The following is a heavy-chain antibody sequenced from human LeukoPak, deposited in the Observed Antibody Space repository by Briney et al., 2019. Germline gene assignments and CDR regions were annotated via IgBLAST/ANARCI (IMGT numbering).Heavy chain of an antibody. CDR3: ARVEAPITMMNNAFDI. CDR1: GGTFSSYA. J-gene: IGHJ3*02. Sequence: ASVKVSCKASGGTFSSYAISWVRQAPGQGLEWMGGIIPIFGTANYAQKFQGRVTITTDESTSTAYMELSSLRSEDTAVYYCARVEAPITMMNNAFDIWGQGTMVTVSS. CDR2: IIPIFGTA. V-gene: IGHV1-69*05. D-gene: IGHD3-22*01.